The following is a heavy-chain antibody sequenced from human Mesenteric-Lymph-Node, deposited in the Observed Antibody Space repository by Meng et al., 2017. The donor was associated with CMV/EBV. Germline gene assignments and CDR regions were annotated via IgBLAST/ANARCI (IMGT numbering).Heavy chain of an antibody. CDR3: ASYYYGSGSYTYYFDY. Sequence: SISSGGYYWSWIRQHPGKGLEWIGYIYYSGSTYYNPSLKSRVTISVDTSKNQFSLKLSSVTAADTAVYYCASYYYGSGSYTYYFDYWGQGTLVTVSS. CDR1: SISSGGYY. J-gene: IGHJ4*02. V-gene: IGHV4-31*02. CDR2: IYYSGST. D-gene: IGHD3-10*01.